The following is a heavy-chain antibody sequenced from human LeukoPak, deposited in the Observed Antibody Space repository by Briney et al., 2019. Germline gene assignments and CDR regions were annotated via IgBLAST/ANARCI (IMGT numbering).Heavy chain of an antibody. CDR3: ASNMVRGVNFFEY. V-gene: IGHV3-7*01. Sequence: GGSLRLSCAASGFTFSSYWMSWVRQAPGKGLEWVANIKQDGSEKYYVDSVKGRFTISRDNAKNSLYLQMNSLRAEDTAVYYCASNMVRGVNFFEYWGQGTLVTVS. D-gene: IGHD3-10*01. CDR1: GFTFSSYW. CDR2: IKQDGSEK. J-gene: IGHJ4*02.